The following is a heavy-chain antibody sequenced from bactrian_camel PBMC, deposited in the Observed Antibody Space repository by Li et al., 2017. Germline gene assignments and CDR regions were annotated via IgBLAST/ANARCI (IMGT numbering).Heavy chain of an antibody. CDR2: IIPDGTS. CDR1: IAITNGCG. Sequence: HVQLVESGGDSVQAGGSLKLTCTANIAITNGCGMAWYRQVPGKKREIVSTIIPDGTSTYADSVKGRFTISRDNAKNTLYLQLSSLKTEDTAMYYCATEGSWLPPSDWGQGTQVTVS. CDR3: ATEGSWLPPSD. J-gene: IGHJ4*01. D-gene: IGHD2*01. V-gene: IGHV3S53*01.